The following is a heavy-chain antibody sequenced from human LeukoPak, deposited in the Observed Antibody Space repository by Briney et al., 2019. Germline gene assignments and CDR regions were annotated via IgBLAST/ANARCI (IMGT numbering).Heavy chain of an antibody. J-gene: IGHJ4*02. CDR3: ARTMLLAARPFDY. CDR1: GYTFTSYG. Sequence: ASVKVSCKASGYTFTSYGISWVRQAPGQGLEWMGWINTNTGNPTYAQGFTGRFVFSLDTSVSTAYLQISSLQAEDTAVYYCARTMLLAARPFDYWGQGTLVTVSS. V-gene: IGHV7-4-1*02. D-gene: IGHD6-6*01. CDR2: INTNTGNP.